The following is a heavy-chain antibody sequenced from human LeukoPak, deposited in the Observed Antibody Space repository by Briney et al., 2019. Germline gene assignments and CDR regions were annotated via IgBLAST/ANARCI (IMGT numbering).Heavy chain of an antibody. V-gene: IGHV4-59*01. D-gene: IGHD3-9*01. CDR2: IYYSGST. Sequence: PSETLSLTCTVSGGSISSYYWSWIRQPPGKGLEWIGYIYYSGSTNYNPSLKSRVTISVDTSKNQFSLKLSSVTAADTAVYYCARDAYDILTGYYNVYWGQGTLVTGSS. CDR3: ARDAYDILTGYYNVY. J-gene: IGHJ4*02. CDR1: GGSISSYY.